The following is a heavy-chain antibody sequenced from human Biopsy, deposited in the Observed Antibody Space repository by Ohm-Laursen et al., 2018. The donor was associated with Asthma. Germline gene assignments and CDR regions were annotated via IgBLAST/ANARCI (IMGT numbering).Heavy chain of an antibody. CDR3: ARGYSGTDRIVYYYSGMEV. D-gene: IGHD5-12*01. Sequence: GASVKVSCKTSGDSLGSFISYAISWVRQAPRQGLEWMGGLIPVLGTADYAPMFEGRVTITADESTSTAYLELTSLRFEDTAVYYCARGYSGTDRIVYYYSGMEVWGQGTTVTVS. V-gene: IGHV1-69*13. CDR2: LIPVLGTA. J-gene: IGHJ6*02. CDR1: GDSLGSFISYA.